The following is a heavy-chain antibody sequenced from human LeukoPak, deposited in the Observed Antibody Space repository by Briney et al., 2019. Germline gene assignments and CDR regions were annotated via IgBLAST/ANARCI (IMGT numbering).Heavy chain of an antibody. CDR3: ASGYSGYDEDY. V-gene: IGHV3-74*01. CDR1: GFTFSRYW. J-gene: IGHJ4*02. CDR2: INSDGSST. Sequence: GGSLRLSCAASGFTFSRYWMNWVRQAPGKGLVWVSRINSDGSSTTYTDSVKGRFTISRDNAKNTLYLQMNSLRAEDTVVYYCASGYSGYDEDYWGQGTLVTVSS. D-gene: IGHD5-12*01.